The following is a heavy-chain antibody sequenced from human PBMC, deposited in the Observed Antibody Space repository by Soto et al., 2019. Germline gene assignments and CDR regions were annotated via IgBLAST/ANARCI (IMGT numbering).Heavy chain of an antibody. D-gene: IGHD6-19*01. V-gene: IGHV4-34*01. CDR2: INHSGST. Sequence: PSETLSLICAVYGGSFSGYYWSWIRQPPGKGLEWIGEINHSGSTNYNPSLKSRVTISVDTSKNQFSLKLSSVTAADTAVYYCARGLAVAGTGYYFDYWGQGTLVTVSS. CDR1: GGSFSGYY. CDR3: ARGLAVAGTGYYFDY. J-gene: IGHJ4*02.